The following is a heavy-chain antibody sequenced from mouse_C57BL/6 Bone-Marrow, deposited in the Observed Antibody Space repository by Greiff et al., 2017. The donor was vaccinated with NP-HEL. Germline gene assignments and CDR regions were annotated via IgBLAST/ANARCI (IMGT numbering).Heavy chain of an antibody. V-gene: IGHV5-4*03. D-gene: IGHD1-3*01. CDR1: GFTFSSYA. Sequence: EVNVVESGGGLVKPGGSLKLSCAASGFTFSSYAMSWVRQTPEKRLEWVATISDGGSYTYYPDNVKGRFTISRDNAKNNLYLQMSHLKSEDTAMYYCASLNSAWFAYWGQGTLVTVSA. J-gene: IGHJ3*01. CDR3: ASLNSAWFAY. CDR2: ISDGGSYT.